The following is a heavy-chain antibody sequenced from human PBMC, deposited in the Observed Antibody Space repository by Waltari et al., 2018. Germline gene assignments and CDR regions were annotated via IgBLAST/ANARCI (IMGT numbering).Heavy chain of an antibody. J-gene: IGHJ5*02. CDR1: GYTFTLYD. CDR3: ARDWYNWNYGTPYNWFDP. V-gene: IGHV1-46*01. D-gene: IGHD1-7*01. Sequence: QVQLVQSGAEVKKPGASVKVSCKTSGYTFTLYDIHWVRQAPGQGLEWMGVMNTSGGTAKYERGFRGRLTMTRDTSTSKVHMELSSLTSVDTAMYYCARDWYNWNYGTPYNWFDPWGQGTLVTVSS. CDR2: MNTSGGTA.